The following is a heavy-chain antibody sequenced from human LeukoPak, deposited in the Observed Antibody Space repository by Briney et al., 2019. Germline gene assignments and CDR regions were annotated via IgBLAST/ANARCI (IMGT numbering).Heavy chain of an antibody. CDR2: IWYDGSNK. CDR3: AKDKKYYDSSGSPYYYGMDV. CDR1: GFTFSSYG. V-gene: IGHV3-33*06. J-gene: IGHJ6*02. Sequence: GGSLRLSCAASGFTFSSYGMHWVRQAPGKGLEWVAVIWYDGSNKYYADSVKGRFTISRDNSKNTLYLQMNSLRAEDTAVYYCAKDKKYYDSSGSPYYYGMDVWGQGTTVTVSS. D-gene: IGHD3-22*01.